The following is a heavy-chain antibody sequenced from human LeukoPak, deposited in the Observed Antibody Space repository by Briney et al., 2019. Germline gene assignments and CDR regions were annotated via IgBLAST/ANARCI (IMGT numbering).Heavy chain of an antibody. CDR1: GGSISSSSYY. V-gene: IGHV4-39*01. D-gene: IGHD1-26*01. J-gene: IGHJ5*02. CDR3: ARPGVGATRWFDP. CDR2: IYYTGST. Sequence: TSETLSLTCTVSGGSISSSSYYWGWIRQPPGKGLEWIGSIYYTGSTYYNLSLKSRVTISVDTSKNQFSLKLSSVTAADTAVYYCARPGVGATRWFDPWGQGTLVIVSS.